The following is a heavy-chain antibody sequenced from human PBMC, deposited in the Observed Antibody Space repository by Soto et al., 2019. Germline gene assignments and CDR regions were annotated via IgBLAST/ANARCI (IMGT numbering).Heavy chain of an antibody. V-gene: IGHV1-8*01. D-gene: IGHD2-2*01. J-gene: IGHJ6*03. Sequence: ASVKVACKASGYTFTSYDINWVRQATGQGLEWMGWMNPNSGNTGYAQKFQGRVTMTRNTSISTAYMELSSLRSEDTAVYYCARGYCSSTSCSVYYYYYYMDVWGKGTTVTVS. CDR1: GYTFTSYD. CDR3: ARGYCSSTSCSVYYYYYYMDV. CDR2: MNPNSGNT.